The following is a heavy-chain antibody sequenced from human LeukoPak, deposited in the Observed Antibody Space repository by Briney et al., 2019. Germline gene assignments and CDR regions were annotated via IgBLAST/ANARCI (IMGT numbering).Heavy chain of an antibody. V-gene: IGHV4-39*01. J-gene: IGHJ4*02. D-gene: IGHD2-2*01. CDR2: IYYSGST. CDR1: GGSISSSSYY. Sequence: ASETLSLTCTVSGGSISSSSYYWGWIRQPPGKGLEWIGSIYYSGSTYYSPSLKSRVTISVDTSKNQFSLKLSSVTAADTAVYYCASRGSLGYCSSTSCLDYWGQGTLVTVSS. CDR3: ASRGSLGYCSSTSCLDY.